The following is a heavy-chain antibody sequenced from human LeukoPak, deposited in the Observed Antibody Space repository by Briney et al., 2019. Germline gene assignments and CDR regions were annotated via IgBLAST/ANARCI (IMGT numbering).Heavy chain of an antibody. CDR2: IKRDGSST. Sequence: PGGSLRLSCAASGFTFSNYWMHWVRQAPGKGLVWVSRIKRDGSSTDYADSVKGRFTISRDNAKNTLYLQMNSLRAEDTAVYYCARDKIVGATNFDYWGQGTLVTVSS. CDR3: ARDKIVGATNFDY. V-gene: IGHV3-74*01. CDR1: GFTFSNYW. D-gene: IGHD1-26*01. J-gene: IGHJ4*02.